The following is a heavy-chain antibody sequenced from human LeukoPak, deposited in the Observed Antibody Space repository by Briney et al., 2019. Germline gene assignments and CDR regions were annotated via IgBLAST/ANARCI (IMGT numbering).Heavy chain of an antibody. J-gene: IGHJ4*02. V-gene: IGHV4-39*07. CDR1: GGSISSSSYY. Sequence: SETLSLTCTVSGGSISSSSYYWGWIRQPPGKGLEWIGSIYYSGSTYYNPSLKSRVTISVDTSKNQFSLKLSSVTAADTAVYYCAGEQLGHYYFDYWGQGTLVTVSS. CDR2: IYYSGST. CDR3: AGEQLGHYYFDY. D-gene: IGHD6-13*01.